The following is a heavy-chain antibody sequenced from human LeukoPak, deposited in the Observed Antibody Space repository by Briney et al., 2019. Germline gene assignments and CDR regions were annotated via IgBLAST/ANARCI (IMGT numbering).Heavy chain of an antibody. CDR3: AKARYSGCPALDC. Sequence: PGGSLRLSCAASGFTFSNNGMHWVRQTPGKGLEWVAFTRYDESKTFYGDSVRGRFTISRDNSKNTLYLQMNSLTTDDSAVYYCAKARYSGCPALDCGGQGTLVTVSS. CDR1: GFTFSNNG. V-gene: IGHV3-30*02. J-gene: IGHJ4*02. D-gene: IGHD5-12*01. CDR2: TRYDESKT.